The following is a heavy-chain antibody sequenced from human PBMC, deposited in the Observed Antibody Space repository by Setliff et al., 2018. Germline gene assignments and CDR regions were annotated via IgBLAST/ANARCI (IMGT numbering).Heavy chain of an antibody. CDR3: ARPMYDILTGPPYGMDV. J-gene: IGHJ6*02. V-gene: IGHV1-69*10. CDR1: GGTFSSYA. CDR2: IIPILGIA. Sequence: SVKVSCKASGGTFSSYAISWVRQAPGQGLEWMGGIIPILGIANYAQKFQGRVTMTTDTSTTIPYMELSSLRSDDTAVYYCARPMYDILTGPPYGMDVWGQGTTVTV. D-gene: IGHD3-9*01.